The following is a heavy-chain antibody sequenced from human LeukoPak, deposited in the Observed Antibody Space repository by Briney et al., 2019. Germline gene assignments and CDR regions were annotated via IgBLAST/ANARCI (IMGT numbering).Heavy chain of an antibody. CDR3: ARDQGYCSSTSCPLGYYYGMDV. Sequence: ASVKVSCKASGYTFTSYYMHWVRQAPEQGLEWMGIINPSGGSTSYAQKFQGRVTMTRDTSTSTVYMELSSLRSEDTAVYYCARDQGYCSSTSCPLGYYYGMDVWGQGTTVTVSS. V-gene: IGHV1-46*01. D-gene: IGHD2-2*01. CDR2: INPSGGST. J-gene: IGHJ6*02. CDR1: GYTFTSYY.